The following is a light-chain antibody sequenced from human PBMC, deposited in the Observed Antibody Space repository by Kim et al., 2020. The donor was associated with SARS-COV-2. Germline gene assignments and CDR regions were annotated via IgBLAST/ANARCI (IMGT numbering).Light chain of an antibody. CDR1: QSVSSY. J-gene: IGKJ5*01. CDR3: QCHQNCTSQGT. V-gene: IGKV3-11*01. CDR2: DAS. Sequence: EIVLTQSPATLSLSPGERATLSCRASQSVSSYLAWYQQKPGQAPRLLIYDASNRATGIPARFSGSGSGTDFTLTISSLEPEDFAVYYYQCHQNCTSQGTFGQGTQLEIK.